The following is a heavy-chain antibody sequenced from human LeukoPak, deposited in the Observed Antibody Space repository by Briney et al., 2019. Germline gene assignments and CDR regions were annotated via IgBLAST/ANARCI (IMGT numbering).Heavy chain of an antibody. CDR1: GGSISTFH. J-gene: IGHJ5*02. D-gene: IGHD1-26*01. CDR3: ARSDGIVGEEAWFDP. Sequence: SETLSLTCSVSGGSISTFHWHWIRQPPGGGLGWVGYIFSRDITNYNPPLRRRVTISVNTSKNQFALKLRPVTAADTAGYFCARSDGIVGEEAWFDPWGQGTLVTVSS. CDR2: IFSRDIT. V-gene: IGHV4-4*09.